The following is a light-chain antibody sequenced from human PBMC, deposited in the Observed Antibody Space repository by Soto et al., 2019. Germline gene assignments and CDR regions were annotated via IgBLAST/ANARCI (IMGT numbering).Light chain of an antibody. V-gene: IGKV1-5*03. Sequence: IHMTQSPSTLSGSVGNRVTITCRASQTISSWLAWYQQKPGKAPKLLIYKASTLKSGVPSRFSGSGSGTEFTLTISSLQTDDFATYYCQHYNSYSEAFGQGTKVDIK. CDR1: QTISSW. CDR2: KAS. CDR3: QHYNSYSEA. J-gene: IGKJ1*01.